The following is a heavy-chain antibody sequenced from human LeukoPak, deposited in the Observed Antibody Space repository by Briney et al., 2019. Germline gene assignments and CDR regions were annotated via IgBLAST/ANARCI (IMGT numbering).Heavy chain of an antibody. D-gene: IGHD6-6*01. J-gene: IGHJ4*02. V-gene: IGHV3-21*01. CDR2: ISSSGSYI. CDR1: GFTFTRYS. CDR3: ARGTYRSSSPSIGMPYYLDY. Sequence: GRSLRLSYAASGFTFTRYSMNWVRQAPGKGLEWVSSISSSGSYIFYAQSVEGRFIISRDNAKNSHYLQMNSLRVDDTAVYFCARGTYRSSSPSIGMPYYLDYWGQGILVTVSS.